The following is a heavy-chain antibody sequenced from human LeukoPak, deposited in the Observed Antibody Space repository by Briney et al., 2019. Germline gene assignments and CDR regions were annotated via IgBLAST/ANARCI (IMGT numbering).Heavy chain of an antibody. D-gene: IGHD3-22*01. CDR3: ARVYYVSSGYYYMMLDY. V-gene: IGHV3-7*01. Sequence: GGSLRLSCAASGFTFSSYWMSWVRQAPGKGLEWVANIKRDGSEKYYVDSVKGRFTISRDNAKNSLYLQMDSLRAEDTAVYYCARVYYVSSGYYYMMLDYWGQGTLVTVSS. CDR1: GFTFSSYW. J-gene: IGHJ4*02. CDR2: IKRDGSEK.